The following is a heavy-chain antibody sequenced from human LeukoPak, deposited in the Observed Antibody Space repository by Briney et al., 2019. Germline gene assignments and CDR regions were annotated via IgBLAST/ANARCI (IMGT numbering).Heavy chain of an antibody. CDR1: GFAFSVSE. CDR3: ARNTVTKHDASDI. D-gene: IGHD4-11*01. J-gene: IGHJ3*02. CDR2: ISNSGNTI. V-gene: IGHV3-48*03. Sequence: PGGSLRLSCAASGFAFSVSEMNWVRQAPGRGLEWVSYISNSGNTIYYADSVEGRFTISRDNTKNSLYLQMNSLRVADTAIYYCARNTVTKHDASDIWGQGTMVAVS.